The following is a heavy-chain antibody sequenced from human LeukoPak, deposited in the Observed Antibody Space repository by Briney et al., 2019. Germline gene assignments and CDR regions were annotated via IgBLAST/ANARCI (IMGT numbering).Heavy chain of an antibody. CDR3: TTRIAARPNSVDY. J-gene: IGHJ4*02. Sequence: PGGSLRLSCAASGFTFSSYAMSWVRQAPGKGLEWVSAISGSGGSTYYADSVKGRFTISRDNSKNTLYLQMNSLRAEDTAVYYCTTRIAARPNSVDYWGQGTLVTVSS. CDR2: ISGSGGST. D-gene: IGHD6-6*01. V-gene: IGHV3-23*01. CDR1: GFTFSSYA.